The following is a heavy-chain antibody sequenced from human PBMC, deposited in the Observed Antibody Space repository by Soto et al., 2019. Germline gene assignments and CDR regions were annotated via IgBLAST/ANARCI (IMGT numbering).Heavy chain of an antibody. J-gene: IGHJ5*02. D-gene: IGHD3-10*01. Sequence: ASVKVYCKISGHTLTVFSIHWVRQAPGKGLEWMGGFDPEGGEAIYAQKWHGRVTVTEDTVTDTAYMELRSLRSDDTAAYYCASFDKGRYIWFDPWGQGTLVTVSS. CDR1: GHTLTVFS. CDR3: ASFDKGRYIWFDP. V-gene: IGHV1-24*01. CDR2: FDPEGGEA.